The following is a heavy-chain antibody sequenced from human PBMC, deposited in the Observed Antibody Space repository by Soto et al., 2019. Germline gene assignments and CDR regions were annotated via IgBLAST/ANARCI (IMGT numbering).Heavy chain of an antibody. D-gene: IGHD3-9*01. J-gene: IGHJ6*02. V-gene: IGHV4-30-4*01. CDR2: ISSIGST. Sequence: QVQLQESGPGLVKPSQTLSLTCTVSGGSISSGDYFWSWIRQSPGKGLEWIGYISSIGSTYYNPSLKSRVSLSRDTSKHQFSLKLSSVTTTDTAVYYCARGLVIRPYYYHGMDVWGQGTTVTVSS. CDR3: ARGLVIRPYYYHGMDV. CDR1: GGSISSGDYF.